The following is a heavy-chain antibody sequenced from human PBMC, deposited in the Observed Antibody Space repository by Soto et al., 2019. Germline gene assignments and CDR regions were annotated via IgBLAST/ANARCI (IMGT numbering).Heavy chain of an antibody. CDR1: GFTFSDHY. CDR3: ARGSPYYDTSVFDY. V-gene: IGHV3-72*01. D-gene: IGHD3-22*01. J-gene: IGHJ4*02. CDR2: TRNKANSYTT. Sequence: GGSLRLSCAASGFTFSDHYMDWVRQAPGKGLEWVGRTRNKANSYTTEYAASVKGRFTISRDDSKNSLYLQMNSLKTEDTAVYYCARGSPYYDTSVFDYWGQGTLVTVSS.